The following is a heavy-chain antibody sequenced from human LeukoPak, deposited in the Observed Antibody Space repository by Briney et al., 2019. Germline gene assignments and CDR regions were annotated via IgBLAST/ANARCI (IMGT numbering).Heavy chain of an antibody. CDR3: ARFVAAAGAPDYFDY. CDR1: GFTVSSNY. D-gene: IGHD6-13*01. V-gene: IGHV3-66*01. CDR2: IYSGGST. Sequence: GGSLRLSCAASGFTVSSNYMSWVRQAPGKGLEWVSVIYSGGSTYYADSVKGRSTISRDNSKNTLYLQMNSLRAEDTAVYYCARFVAAAGAPDYFDYWGQGTLVTVSS. J-gene: IGHJ4*02.